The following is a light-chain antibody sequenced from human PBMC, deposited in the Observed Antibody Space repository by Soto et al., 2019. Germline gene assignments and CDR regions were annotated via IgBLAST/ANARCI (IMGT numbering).Light chain of an antibody. Sequence: EIALTQSHGTLSLSQGERSPRXCRAIQYIXXXQYVSSSFLAWIQQKPGLAPRLLIYGASSRATGIPDRFSGSGSGTDFTLTISRLEPEDLAVYYCQQFGSSLPITFGQGTRLEIK. CDR3: QQFGSSLPIT. V-gene: IGKV3-20*01. CDR2: GAS. CDR1: QYIXXXQYVSSSF. J-gene: IGKJ5*01.